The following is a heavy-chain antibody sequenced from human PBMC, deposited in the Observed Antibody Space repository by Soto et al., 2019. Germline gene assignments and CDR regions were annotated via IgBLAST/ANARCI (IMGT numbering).Heavy chain of an antibody. D-gene: IGHD2-15*01. Sequence: GGSLRLSCAASGFSFSTYGMHWVRQAPGKGLEWVAFISNDGSNKYYADSVKGRFTISRDNSKNTLYLQMNSLRAEDTAVYYCARGPGGPDGPGDYWGQGTLVTVSS. CDR3: ARGPGGPDGPGDY. CDR2: ISNDGSNK. V-gene: IGHV3-30*03. CDR1: GFSFSTYG. J-gene: IGHJ4*02.